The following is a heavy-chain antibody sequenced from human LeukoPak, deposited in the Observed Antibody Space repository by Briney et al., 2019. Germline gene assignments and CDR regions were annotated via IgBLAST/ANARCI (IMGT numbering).Heavy chain of an antibody. CDR2: INSDGSSI. CDR1: GYTFTSYS. D-gene: IGHD6-13*01. CDR3: ARGEYSSSWYETYYYYYGMDV. V-gene: IGHV3-74*01. J-gene: IGHJ6*02. Sequence: GESLKISCQGSGYTFTSYSIGWVRQMPGKGLVWVSRINSDGSSISYADSVKGRFTISRDNAKNTLYLQMNSLGAEDTAVYYCARGEYSSSWYETYYYYYGMDVWGQGTTVTVSS.